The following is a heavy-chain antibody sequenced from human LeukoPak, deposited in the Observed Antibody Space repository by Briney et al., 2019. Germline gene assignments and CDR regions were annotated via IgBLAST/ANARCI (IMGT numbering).Heavy chain of an antibody. CDR1: GFTSSSYA. J-gene: IGHJ4*02. V-gene: IGHV3-23*01. Sequence: PGGSLRLSCAASGFTSSSYAMSWVRQAPEKGLEWVSAISGGGGSTYYADSVKGRFTISRDNSKNTLYLQMNSLRAEDTAVYYCAKTYYNFWSGYFDYWGQGTLVTVSS. CDR3: AKTYYNFWSGYFDY. CDR2: ISGGGGST. D-gene: IGHD3-3*01.